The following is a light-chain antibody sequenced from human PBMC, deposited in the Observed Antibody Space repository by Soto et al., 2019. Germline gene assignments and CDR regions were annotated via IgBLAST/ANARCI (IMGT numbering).Light chain of an antibody. CDR3: QQRSNWPLT. J-gene: IGKJ4*01. Sequence: EIVLTQSPATLSLSPGERATLSCRPSQSVSSYLAWYQQKPGQAPRLLIYDASNRATGIPARFSGSGSGTDFTLTISSLEPEDFAVYYYQQRSNWPLTFGGGTKVDIK. CDR2: DAS. CDR1: QSVSSY. V-gene: IGKV3-11*01.